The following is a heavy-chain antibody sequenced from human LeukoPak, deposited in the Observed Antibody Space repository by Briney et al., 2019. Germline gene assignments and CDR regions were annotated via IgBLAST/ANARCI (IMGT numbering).Heavy chain of an antibody. J-gene: IGHJ4*02. CDR3: ARSRTYDFGFDY. V-gene: IGHV1-46*01. CDR1: GDTFTSHY. D-gene: IGHD3-3*01. CDR2: INPSGGST. Sequence: ASVKVSCKASGDTFTSHYIHWVRQAPGQGREWMGIINPSGGSTSYAQRFQGRVTMTRDTSTSTVYMELSSLRSEDTAVYYCARSRTYDFGFDYWGQGTLVTVSS.